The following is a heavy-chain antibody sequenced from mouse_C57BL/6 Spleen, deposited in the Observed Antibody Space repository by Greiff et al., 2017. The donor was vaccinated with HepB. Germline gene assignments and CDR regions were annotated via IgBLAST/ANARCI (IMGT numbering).Heavy chain of an antibody. J-gene: IGHJ3*01. CDR3: ARDLGWLPFAY. Sequence: EVQLQESGPGLVKPSQSLSLTCSVTGYSITSGYYWNWIRQFPGNKLEWMGYISYDGSNNYNPSLKNRISITRDTSKNQFFLKLNSVTTEDTATYYCARDLGWLPFAYWGQGTLVTVSA. D-gene: IGHD2-3*01. V-gene: IGHV3-6*01. CDR2: ISYDGSN. CDR1: GYSITSGYY.